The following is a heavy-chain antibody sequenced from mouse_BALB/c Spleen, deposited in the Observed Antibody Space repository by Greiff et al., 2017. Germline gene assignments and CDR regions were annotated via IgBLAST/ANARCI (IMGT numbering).Heavy chain of an antibody. J-gene: IGHJ2*01. Sequence: QVQLKESGPELVRPGVSVKISCKGSSYTFTDYAMHWVKQSHAKSLEWIGVISTYYGNTNYNQKFKGKATMTVDKSSSTAYMELARLTSEDSAVYYCARASENYFDYWGQGTTLTVSS. CDR2: ISTYYGNT. CDR3: ARASENYFDY. CDR1: SYTFTDYA. D-gene: IGHD6-1*01. V-gene: IGHV1-67*01.